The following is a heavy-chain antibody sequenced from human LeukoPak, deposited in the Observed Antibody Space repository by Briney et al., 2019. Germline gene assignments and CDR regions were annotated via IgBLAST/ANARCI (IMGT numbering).Heavy chain of an antibody. CDR1: GFTVSSNS. CDR2: IYSDNT. V-gene: IGHV3-53*01. CDR3: ARRAGAYSHPYDY. D-gene: IGHD4/OR15-4a*01. Sequence: GGSLRLSCTVSGFTVSSNSMSWVRQAPGKGLEWVSFIYSDNTHYSDSVKGRFTISRDNSKNTLYLQMNSLRAEDTAVYYCARRAGAYSHPYDYWGQGTLVPVSS. J-gene: IGHJ4*02.